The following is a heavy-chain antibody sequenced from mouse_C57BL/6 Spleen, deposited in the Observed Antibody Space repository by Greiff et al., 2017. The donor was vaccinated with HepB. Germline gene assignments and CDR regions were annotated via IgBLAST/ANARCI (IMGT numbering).Heavy chain of an antibody. CDR3: ARELPGAMDY. Sequence: EVKLMESGPELVKPGASVKISCKASGYTFTDYYMNWVKQSHGKSLEWIGDINPNNGGTSYNQKFKGKATLTVDKSSSTAYMELRSLTSEDSAVYYCARELPGAMDYWGQGTSVTVSS. V-gene: IGHV1-26*01. J-gene: IGHJ4*01. D-gene: IGHD2-1*01. CDR2: INPNNGGT. CDR1: GYTFTDYY.